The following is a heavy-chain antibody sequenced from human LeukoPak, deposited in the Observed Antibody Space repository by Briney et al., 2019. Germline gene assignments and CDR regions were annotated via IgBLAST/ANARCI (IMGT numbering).Heavy chain of an antibody. J-gene: IGHJ4*02. CDR2: ISAYNGNT. Sequence: ASVKVSCKASGYTFTSYGISWVRQAPGQGLEWMGWISAYNGNTNYAQKLQGRVTMTTDTSTSTAYMELSSLRSEDTAVYYCARGLYYYGSGSYYADYWGQGTLVTVSS. CDR1: GYTFTSYG. D-gene: IGHD3-10*01. CDR3: ARGLYYYGSGSYYADY. V-gene: IGHV1-18*01.